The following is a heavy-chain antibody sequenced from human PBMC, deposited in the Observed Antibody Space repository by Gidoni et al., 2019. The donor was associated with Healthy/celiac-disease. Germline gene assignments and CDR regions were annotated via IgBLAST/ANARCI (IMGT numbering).Heavy chain of an antibody. CDR3: AHIGLRVWLY. D-gene: IGHD3-16*01. Sequence: WLALIYWDDDKRYSPSLKSRLTITKDTSKNQVVLTMTNMDPVDTATYYCAHIGLRVWLYWGQGTLVTVSS. J-gene: IGHJ4*02. CDR2: IYWDDDK. V-gene: IGHV2-5*02.